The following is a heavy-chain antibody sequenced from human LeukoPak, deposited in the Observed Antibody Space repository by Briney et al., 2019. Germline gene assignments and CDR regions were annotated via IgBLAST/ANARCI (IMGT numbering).Heavy chain of an antibody. V-gene: IGHV1-18*04. CDR2: ISAYNGNT. J-gene: IGHJ5*02. CDR1: GYTFTGYH. D-gene: IGHD1-26*01. CDR3: ARNSGSYYCLDL. Sequence: ASVKVSCKTSGYTFTGYHMHWVRQAPGQGLEWMGWISAYNGNTNYALKLQGRVTMTTDTSTSTAYMELRSLRSDDTAVYYCARNSGSYYCLDLWGQGTLVTVSS.